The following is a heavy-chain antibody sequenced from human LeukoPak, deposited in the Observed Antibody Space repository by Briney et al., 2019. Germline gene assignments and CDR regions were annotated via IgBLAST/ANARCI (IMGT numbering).Heavy chain of an antibody. CDR2: ISGSGGST. CDR3: AKGSDSSGYYYMDV. D-gene: IGHD3-22*01. J-gene: IGHJ6*03. Sequence: PGGSLRLSCAASGFTFSSYAMSWVRQAPGKGLEWVSAISGSGGSTYYADSVKGRFTISRDNSKNTLYLQMNSPRAEDTAVYYCAKGSDSSGYYYMDVWGKGTTVTVSS. V-gene: IGHV3-23*01. CDR1: GFTFSSYA.